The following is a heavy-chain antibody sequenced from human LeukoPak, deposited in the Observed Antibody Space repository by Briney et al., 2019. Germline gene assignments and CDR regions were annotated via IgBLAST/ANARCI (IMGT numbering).Heavy chain of an antibody. J-gene: IGHJ4*02. CDR1: GYTFTSYD. Sequence: ASVKVSCKASGYTFTSYDINWVRQATGQGLEWMGWMNPNSGNTGYAQKFQGRVTMTRNTSISTAYMELSSLRSEDTAVYYCAREGRYCSSTSCYTGFDFDYWGQGTLVTVSS. CDR3: AREGRYCSSTSCYTGFDFDY. D-gene: IGHD2-2*02. CDR2: MNPNSGNT. V-gene: IGHV1-8*01.